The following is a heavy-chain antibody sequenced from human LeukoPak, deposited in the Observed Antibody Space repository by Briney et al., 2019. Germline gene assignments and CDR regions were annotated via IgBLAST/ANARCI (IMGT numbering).Heavy chain of an antibody. CDR1: GFIFSSYW. CDR2: IKQDGSDK. Sequence: PGGSLRLSCAASGFIFSSYWMSWVRQAPGKGLEWVANIKQDGSDKYYVDSVKGRFTISRDNAKNSLYLQMNNLRAEDTAVYYCARDRVSSSSSWYWYYYYMDVWGKGTTVTISS. CDR3: ARDRVSSSSSWYWYYYYMDV. J-gene: IGHJ6*03. D-gene: IGHD6-13*01. V-gene: IGHV3-7*01.